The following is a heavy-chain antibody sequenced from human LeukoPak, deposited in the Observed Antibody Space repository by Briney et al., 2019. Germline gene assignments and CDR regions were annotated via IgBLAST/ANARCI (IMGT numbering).Heavy chain of an antibody. Sequence: PSETLSLTCTVSDGSISSDFWNWIRQPAGKGLEWIGRIYTSGSTNYSPSLKSRVTMSVDTSKNQFSVKLSSVTAADTAVYYCARDGENSIVAPLDYWGQGTLVTVSS. D-gene: IGHD3-3*02. CDR3: ARDGENSIVAPLDY. CDR2: IYTSGST. V-gene: IGHV4-4*07. CDR1: DGSISSDF. J-gene: IGHJ4*02.